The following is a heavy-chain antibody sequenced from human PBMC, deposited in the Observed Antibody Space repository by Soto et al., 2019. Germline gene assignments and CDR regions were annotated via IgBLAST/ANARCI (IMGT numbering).Heavy chain of an antibody. CDR3: ATGNAWEALLAY. V-gene: IGHV4-31*03. J-gene: IGHJ4*02. D-gene: IGHD1-26*01. Sequence: SETLSLTCTVSGASINSGGYYWSWVRQLPGKGLEWIGYIYFSGSTYYNPSLESRVIISLDTSQNQFSLKLSSVTDADTAVYYCATGNAWEALLAYWGQGTRVTASS. CDR1: GASINSGGYY. CDR2: IYFSGST.